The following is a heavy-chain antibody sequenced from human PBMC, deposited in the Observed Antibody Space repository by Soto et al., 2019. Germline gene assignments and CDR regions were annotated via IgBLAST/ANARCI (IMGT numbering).Heavy chain of an antibody. D-gene: IGHD3-16*02. CDR2: ISSSGSTI. J-gene: IGHJ4*02. V-gene: IGHV3-11*01. CDR1: GFTFSDYD. Sequence: PGGSLRLSCAASGFTFSDYDISWIRQAPGKGLEWVSYISSSGSTIYYADSVKGRFTISRDNAKNSLYLQMNSLRAEDTAVYYCARGPYDYVWGSDPPHFDYWGQGTLVTVSS. CDR3: ARGPYDYVWGSDPPHFDY.